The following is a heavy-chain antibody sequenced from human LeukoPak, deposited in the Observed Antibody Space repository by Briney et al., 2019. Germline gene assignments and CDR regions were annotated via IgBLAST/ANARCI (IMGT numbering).Heavy chain of an antibody. CDR1: GGSISSTSYY. CDR3: ARGRPYI. CDR2: IYQTGST. V-gene: IGHV4-39*07. Sequence: SETLSLTCTVSGGSISSTSYYWGWVRQPPGKGLEWIGEIYQTGSTNYNPSLKSRVTISIDKSKNQFSLKLSSLTAADTAVYYCARGRPYIWGQGTMVTVSS. J-gene: IGHJ3*02.